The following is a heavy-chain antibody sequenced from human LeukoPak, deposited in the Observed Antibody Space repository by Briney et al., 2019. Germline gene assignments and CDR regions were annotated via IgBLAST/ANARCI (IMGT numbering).Heavy chain of an antibody. CDR1: GGTFSSYA. V-gene: IGHV1-69*13. Sequence: SVKVSCKASGGTFSSYAISWVRQAPGQGLEWMGGIIPIFGTANYAQKFQGRVTITADESTCTAYMELSSLRSEDTAVYYCARWKRSGYYFDYWGQGTLVTVSS. CDR3: ARWKRSGYYFDY. D-gene: IGHD3-22*01. J-gene: IGHJ4*02. CDR2: IIPIFGTA.